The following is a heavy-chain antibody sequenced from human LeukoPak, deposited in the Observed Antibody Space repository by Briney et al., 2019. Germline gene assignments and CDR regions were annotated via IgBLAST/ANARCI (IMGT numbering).Heavy chain of an antibody. Sequence: SETLSLTCTVSGDSISSYYWSWVRQPPGKGLEWIGYISYSGYTDYNPSLKSRLTISVDTSNNQVSLKLSSVTAADTAVYYCAAQKGSYYAQFDSWGQGSLVTVSS. V-gene: IGHV4-59*13. J-gene: IGHJ5*01. CDR2: ISYSGYT. D-gene: IGHD1-26*01. CDR3: AAQKGSYYAQFDS. CDR1: GDSISSYY.